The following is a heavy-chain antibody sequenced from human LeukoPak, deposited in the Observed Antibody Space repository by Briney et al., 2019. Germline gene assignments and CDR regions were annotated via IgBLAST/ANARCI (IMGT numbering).Heavy chain of an antibody. CDR3: ARGVMAARLYYFDY. D-gene: IGHD2-21*01. V-gene: IGHV3-23*01. CDR1: GFSFGSHP. CDR2: ITGSGDYK. J-gene: IGHJ4*02. Sequence: GGSLRLSCAASGFSFGSHPMNWVRRAPGKGLEWVSGITGSGDYKYYIDSVQGRFTISRDNSKNMLFLQMNSLRAEDTAVYYCARGVMAARLYYFDYWGRGILVTVSS.